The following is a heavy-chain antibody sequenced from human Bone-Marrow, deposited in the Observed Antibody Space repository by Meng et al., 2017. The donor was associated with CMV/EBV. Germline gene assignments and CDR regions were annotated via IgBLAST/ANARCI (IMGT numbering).Heavy chain of an antibody. CDR2: INPNSGGT. V-gene: IGHV1-2*02. CDR1: GYTFTDYY. D-gene: IGHD3-16*02. CDR3: ARVVYRALHYYYYGMDV. J-gene: IGHJ6*02. Sequence: ASVKVSCKASGYTFTDYYMHWVRQAPGQGLEWMGWINPNSGGTKYAQRFQGRVTMTRDTSISTAYMELNRLRSDDTAVYYCARVVYRALHYYYYGMDVWGQGTTVTVSS.